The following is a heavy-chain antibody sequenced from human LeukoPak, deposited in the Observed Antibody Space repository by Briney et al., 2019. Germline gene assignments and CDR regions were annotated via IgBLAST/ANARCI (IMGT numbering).Heavy chain of an antibody. J-gene: IGHJ6*02. CDR2: ISYDGTNK. CDR3: AKGGDSGSYLYGLGV. D-gene: IGHD3-10*01. Sequence: GRSLRLSCAASGFTFSSYGMHWVRQAPGKGLEWVAVISYDGTNKYYADSVKGRFTISRDNSKNTLYLQMKSLRAEDTAVYYCAKGGDSGSYLYGLGVWGQGTTVTVSS. CDR1: GFTFSSYG. V-gene: IGHV3-30*18.